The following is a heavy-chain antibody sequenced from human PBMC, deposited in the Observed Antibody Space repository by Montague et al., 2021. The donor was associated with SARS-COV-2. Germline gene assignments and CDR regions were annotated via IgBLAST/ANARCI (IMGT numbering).Heavy chain of an antibody. CDR1: GGSINKYY. D-gene: IGHD3-3*01. CDR2: IYYSGNT. Sequence: SETLSLTCTVSGGSINKYYWHWIRQPPGKGLEWIGYIYYSGNTNXNPSLKSRVTFSVDTSKNQSSLKLSSVTAADTAVYYCARVSRITIFGVVGWFDPWGQGTLVTVSS. J-gene: IGHJ5*02. V-gene: IGHV4-59*01. CDR3: ARVSRITIFGVVGWFDP.